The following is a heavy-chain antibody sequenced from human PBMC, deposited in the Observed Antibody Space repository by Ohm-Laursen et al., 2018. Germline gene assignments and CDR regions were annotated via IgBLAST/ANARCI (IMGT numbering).Heavy chain of an antibody. CDR2: IYISGSP. J-gene: IGHJ3*01. D-gene: IGHD3-10*01. V-gene: IGHV4-4*07. CDR3: ARYAGGAFDV. Sequence: SETLSLTCIVSGASISSYYWSCLRQPAGRGLEWIGRIYISGSPNYNPSLKSRVTMSVDTSKNQFSLKLSSVTAADTAVYYCARYAGGAFDVWGQGTMVTISS. CDR1: GASISSYY.